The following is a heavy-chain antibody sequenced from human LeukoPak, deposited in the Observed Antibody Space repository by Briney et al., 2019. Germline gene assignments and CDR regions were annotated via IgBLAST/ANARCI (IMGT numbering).Heavy chain of an antibody. D-gene: IGHD3-9*01. CDR2: IKQDGSEK. CDR1: GFTFSSYW. Sequence: GGSLRLSCAASGFTFSSYWMSWVRQAPGKGLEWVANIKQDGSEKYYVDSVKGRFTISRDNAKNSLYLQMNSLRAEDTAVYYCATDQPLRYFDWLGVWGQGTLVTVSS. V-gene: IGHV3-7*01. J-gene: IGHJ4*02. CDR3: ATDQPLRYFDWLGV.